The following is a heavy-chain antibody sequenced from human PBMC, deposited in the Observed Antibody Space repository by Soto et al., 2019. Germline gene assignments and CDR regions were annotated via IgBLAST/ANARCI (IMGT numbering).Heavy chain of an antibody. J-gene: IGHJ5*02. CDR1: GGSISTYY. CDR3: ARESAGSGKNNWFDP. Sequence: SETLSLTCTVSGGSISTYYWSWIRQPPGKGLEWIVYIYYSGSTYYNPSLKSRVTMSVDTSRNQLLLQLSSVTAADTAVYYCARESAGSGKNNWFDPWGQGTLVTVSS. V-gene: IGHV4-59*01. CDR2: IYYSGST. D-gene: IGHD3-10*01.